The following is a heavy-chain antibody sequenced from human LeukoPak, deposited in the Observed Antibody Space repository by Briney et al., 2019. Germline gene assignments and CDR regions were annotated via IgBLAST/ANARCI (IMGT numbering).Heavy chain of an antibody. Sequence: PSETLSLTCTVSDGSISSYYWSWIRQPPGKGLEWIGYIYYSGSTNYNPSLKSRVTVSVDTSKNQFSLKLSSVTAADTAVYYCARSHHTRDGYIRWFDPWGQGTLVTVSS. CDR3: ARSHHTRDGYIRWFDP. D-gene: IGHD5-24*01. V-gene: IGHV4-59*01. J-gene: IGHJ5*02. CDR2: IYYSGST. CDR1: DGSISSYY.